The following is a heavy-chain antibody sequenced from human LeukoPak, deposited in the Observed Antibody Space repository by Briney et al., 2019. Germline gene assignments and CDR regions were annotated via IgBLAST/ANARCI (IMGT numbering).Heavy chain of an antibody. Sequence: GASVEVSCKASGYTFTSYYMHWVRQAPGQGLEWMGIINPSGGSTSYAQKFQGRVTMTRDMSTSTVYMELSSLRSEDTAVYYCAREARGIAARPHWFDPWGQGTLVTVSS. CDR3: AREARGIAARPHWFDP. J-gene: IGHJ5*02. CDR2: INPSGGST. V-gene: IGHV1-46*01. CDR1: GYTFTSYY. D-gene: IGHD6-6*01.